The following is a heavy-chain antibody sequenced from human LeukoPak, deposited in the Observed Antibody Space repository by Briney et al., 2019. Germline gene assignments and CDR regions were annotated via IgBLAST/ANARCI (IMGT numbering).Heavy chain of an antibody. J-gene: IGHJ6*03. D-gene: IGHD6-6*01. Sequence: SETLSLTCTVSGGSISSYYWSWIRQPAGKGLEWIGRIYTSGSTNYNPSLKSRVTMSVDTSKNQFSLKLSSVTAADTAVYYCAGEKPYSSPWGYYYYMDVWGKGTTVTVSS. V-gene: IGHV4-4*07. CDR3: AGEKPYSSPWGYYYYMDV. CDR1: GGSISSYY. CDR2: IYTSGST.